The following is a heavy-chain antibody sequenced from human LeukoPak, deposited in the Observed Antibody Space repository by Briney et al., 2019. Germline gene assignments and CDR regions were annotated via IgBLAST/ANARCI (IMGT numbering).Heavy chain of an antibody. Sequence: SETLSLTCTVSGSSISSSSYYWGWIRQPPGKGLEWIGSIYYSGSTYYNPSLKSRVTISVDTSKNQFSLKLSSVTAADTAVYYCASPRSSWFPFDYWGQGTLVTVSS. V-gene: IGHV4-39*01. CDR2: IYYSGST. CDR3: ASPRSSWFPFDY. CDR1: GSSISSSSYY. D-gene: IGHD6-13*01. J-gene: IGHJ4*02.